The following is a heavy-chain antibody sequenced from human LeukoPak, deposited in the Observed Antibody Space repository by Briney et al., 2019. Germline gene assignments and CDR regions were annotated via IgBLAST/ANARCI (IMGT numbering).Heavy chain of an antibody. J-gene: IGHJ4*02. Sequence: GGSLRLSCAASGFNFDTYAMHWVRQAPGKGLEWVAVISYDGSNKYYADSVKGRFTISRDNSKNTLYLQMNSLRAEDTAVYYCARATEMVRGVTLGGFHYWGQGTLVTVSS. V-gene: IGHV3-30*19. D-gene: IGHD3-10*01. CDR1: GFNFDTYA. CDR3: ARATEMVRGVTLGGFHY. CDR2: ISYDGSNK.